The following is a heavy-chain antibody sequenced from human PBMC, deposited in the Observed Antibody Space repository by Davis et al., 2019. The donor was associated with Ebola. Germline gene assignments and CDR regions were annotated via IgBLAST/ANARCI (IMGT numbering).Heavy chain of an antibody. V-gene: IGHV4-59*12. CDR3: ARDSGYSYGRYYYYYGMDV. J-gene: IGHJ6*02. Sequence: SETLSLTCTVSGGSISSYYWSWIRQPPGKGLEWIGYIYYSGSTYYNPSLKSRVTISVDTSKNQFSLKLSSVTAADTAVYYCARDSGYSYGRYYYYYGMDVWGQGTTVTVSS. D-gene: IGHD5-18*01. CDR2: IYYSGST. CDR1: GGSISSYY.